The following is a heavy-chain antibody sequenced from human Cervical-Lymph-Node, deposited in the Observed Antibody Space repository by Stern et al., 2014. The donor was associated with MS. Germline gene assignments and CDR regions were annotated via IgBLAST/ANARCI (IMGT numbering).Heavy chain of an antibody. CDR1: TYTFTAYH. V-gene: IGHV1-2*02. Sequence: VQLVESGAEVKQPGTSVKVSCKASTYTFTAYHLHWVRQAPGQGLEWMGWIDCNSGATKYAQKFQGRVTMTRDTSISTAYMELSRLTSDDTAVYYCARDAPGPVDQTACHDYWGQGTLVTVSS. CDR2: IDCNSGAT. CDR3: ARDAPGPVDQTACHDY. D-gene: IGHD2-21*01. J-gene: IGHJ4*02.